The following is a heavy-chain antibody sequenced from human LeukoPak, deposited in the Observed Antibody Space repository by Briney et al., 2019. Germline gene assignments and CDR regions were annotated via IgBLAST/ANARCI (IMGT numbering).Heavy chain of an antibody. D-gene: IGHD2-2*01. Sequence: GGSLRLSCAASGFTFSSYAMSWVRQAPGKGLEWVSAISGSGGSTYYADSVKGRFTISRENSKNTLYLQMNSLRAEDTAVYYCAKLGLVVPKAQYWGQGTLVTVSS. CDR3: AKLGLVVPKAQY. V-gene: IGHV3-23*01. CDR1: GFTFSSYA. J-gene: IGHJ4*02. CDR2: ISGSGGST.